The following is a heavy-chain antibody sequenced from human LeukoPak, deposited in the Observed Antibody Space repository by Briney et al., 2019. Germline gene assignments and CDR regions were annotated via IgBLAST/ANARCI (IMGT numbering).Heavy chain of an antibody. Sequence: PGGSLRLSCAASGFISSGSDIHWVRQPSGKGRGWVGHIGSKTNKYATADAASVKGRFTFSRDDSKNTAYIQMNSLKTEDTAVYYCTRHNYDRSGYGAFDIWGQGTMVTVSS. CDR1: GFISSGSD. CDR3: TRHNYDRSGYGAFDI. J-gene: IGHJ3*02. D-gene: IGHD3-22*01. V-gene: IGHV3-73*01. CDR2: IGSKTNKYAT.